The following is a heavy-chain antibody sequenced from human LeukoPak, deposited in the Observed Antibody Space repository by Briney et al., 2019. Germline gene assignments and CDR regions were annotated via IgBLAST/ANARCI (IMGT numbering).Heavy chain of an antibody. CDR1: GGSISSTNHF. CDR3: ARQTSRHGYFDT. V-gene: IGHV4-39*01. J-gene: IGHJ4*02. Sequence: SETLSLTCGVSGGSISSTNHFWAWIRQSPGKGLEWIASIYFGGTTYYNSSLKSRVTIFIDTSTSQFALRLTSVTASDTAVYYCARQTSRHGYFDTWGQGILVAASS. CDR2: IYFGGTT.